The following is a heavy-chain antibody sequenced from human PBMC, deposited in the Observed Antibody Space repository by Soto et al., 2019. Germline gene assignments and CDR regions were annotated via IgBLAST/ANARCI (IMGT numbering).Heavy chain of an antibody. Sequence: SETLSLTCSVSGGSISRYYWSWIRQPPGKGLEWIGYAYYSGDTGYNPSLKSRVTMAVDTSKSQVSLKLSSVTAADTAVYYCARDRSTYGGGGTGEVKENWFDPWGQGALVTVSS. D-gene: IGHD2-8*01. CDR1: GGSISRYY. CDR2: AYYSGDT. V-gene: IGHV4-59*01. CDR3: ARDRSTYGGGGTGEVKENWFDP. J-gene: IGHJ5*02.